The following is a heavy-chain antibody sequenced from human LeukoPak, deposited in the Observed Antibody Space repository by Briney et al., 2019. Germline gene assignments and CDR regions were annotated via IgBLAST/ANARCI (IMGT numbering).Heavy chain of an antibody. CDR1: GFTFSSYA. CDR2: ISGSGGST. Sequence: QSGGSLRLSCAASGFTFSSYAMSWVRQAPGKGLEWVSAISGSGGSTYYADSVKGRFTISRDNAKNSLYLQMNSLRAEDTAVYYCARVGYYGSGSPHPFDYWGQGTLVTVSS. D-gene: IGHD3-10*01. CDR3: ARVGYYGSGSPHPFDY. J-gene: IGHJ4*02. V-gene: IGHV3-23*01.